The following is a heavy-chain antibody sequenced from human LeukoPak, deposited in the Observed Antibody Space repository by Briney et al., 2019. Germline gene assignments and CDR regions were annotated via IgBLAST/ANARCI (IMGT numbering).Heavy chain of an antibody. V-gene: IGHV3-30*04. CDR2: ISYDGSNK. J-gene: IGHJ4*02. CDR1: GFTFSSYA. CDR3: ARDQLGIVVVPAAIPVGY. Sequence: GGSLRLSCAASGFTFSSYAMHWVRQAPGKGLEWVAVISYDGSNKYYADSVKGRFTISRDNSKNTLYLQMNSLRAEDTAVYYCARDQLGIVVVPAAIPVGYWGQGTLVTVSS. D-gene: IGHD2-2*02.